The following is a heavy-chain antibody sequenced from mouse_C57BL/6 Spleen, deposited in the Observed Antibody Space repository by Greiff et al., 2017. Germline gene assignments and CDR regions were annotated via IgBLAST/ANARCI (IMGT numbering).Heavy chain of an antibody. CDR1: GYTFTSYW. CDR2: IPPNSGST. J-gene: IGHJ2*01. Sequence: QVQLQQPGAELVKPGASVKLSCKASGYTFTSYWMHWVKQRPGQGLEWIGMIPPNSGSTNYNEKFKSKATLTVDKSSSTAYMQLSSLTSEDSAVYYCAREGVYDGYPGYFDYWGQGTTLTVSS. CDR3: AREGVYDGYPGYFDY. V-gene: IGHV1-64*01. D-gene: IGHD2-3*01.